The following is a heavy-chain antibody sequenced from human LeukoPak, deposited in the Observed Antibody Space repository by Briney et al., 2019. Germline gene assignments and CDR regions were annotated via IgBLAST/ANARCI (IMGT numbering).Heavy chain of an antibody. CDR1: GFTFSSYS. J-gene: IGHJ4*02. D-gene: IGHD2-2*01. Sequence: GGSLRLSCAASGFTFSSYSMNWVRQAPGKGLEWVSSISSSSSYIYYADSVKGRFTISRDNAKNSLYLQMNSLRAEDTAVYYCARVGTYCSSTSCYSQTDYWGQGTLVTVSS. CDR3: ARVGTYCSSTSCYSQTDY. V-gene: IGHV3-21*01. CDR2: ISSSSSYI.